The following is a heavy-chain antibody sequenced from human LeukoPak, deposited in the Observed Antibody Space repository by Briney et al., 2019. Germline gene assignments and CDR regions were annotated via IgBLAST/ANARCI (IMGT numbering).Heavy chain of an antibody. Sequence: KPSETLSLTCPVSGGSISSYFLSWIRQPAGKGREWIGRSYTSGSTDYNPSLKSRVTMSVYTSKNQFSLRLSSVTAADTAVYYCARRPFSGWFFDFWGQGTLVTVSS. V-gene: IGHV4-4*07. D-gene: IGHD6-19*01. CDR1: GGSISSYF. CDR2: SYTSGST. CDR3: ARRPFSGWFFDF. J-gene: IGHJ4*02.